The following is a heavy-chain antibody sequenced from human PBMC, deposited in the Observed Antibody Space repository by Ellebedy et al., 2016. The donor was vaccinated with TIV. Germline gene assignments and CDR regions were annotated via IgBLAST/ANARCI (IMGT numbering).Heavy chain of an antibody. J-gene: IGHJ4*02. V-gene: IGHV4-30-4*08. D-gene: IGHD3-10*01. CDR1: GGSISSYY. CDR3: ARDPAMVRGVIIFDY. Sequence: SETLSLXCTVSGGSISSYYWSWIRQPPGKGLEWIGYIYYSGSTYYNPSLKSRVTISVDTSKNQFSLKLSSVTAADTAVYYCARDPAMVRGVIIFDYWGQGTLVTVSS. CDR2: IYYSGST.